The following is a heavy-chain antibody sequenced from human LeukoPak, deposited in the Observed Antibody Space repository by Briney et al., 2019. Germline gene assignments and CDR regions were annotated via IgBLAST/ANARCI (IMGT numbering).Heavy chain of an antibody. D-gene: IGHD5-12*01. CDR1: GFTFDDYG. J-gene: IGHJ4*02. CDR3: AREVRAYGGYSQSDY. Sequence: GGSLRLSCAASGFTFDDYGMSWVRQAPGKGLEWVSSISSSSSYIYYADSVKGRFTISRHNAKNSLYLQMNTLRVEDTAVYYCAREVRAYGGYSQSDYWGQGTLVTVSS. CDR2: ISSSSSYI. V-gene: IGHV3-21*01.